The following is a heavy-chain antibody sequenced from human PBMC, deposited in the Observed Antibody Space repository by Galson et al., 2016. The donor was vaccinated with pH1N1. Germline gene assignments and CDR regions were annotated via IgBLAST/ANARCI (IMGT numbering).Heavy chain of an antibody. CDR2: IYPGDSDV. V-gene: IGHV5-51*03. CDR1: GYSFTNYW. J-gene: IGHJ4*02. CDR3: ARSPGVDVAAMPWES. D-gene: IGHD2-2*01. Sequence: QSGAEVKRPGESLKISCKGSGYSFTNYWIGWVRQIPGKGLEWMGVIYPGDSDVRYTPSFQGQVTIPADKSISTAYLQWGSLRASAAAMYYCARSPGVDVAAMPWESWGQGTLVAGS.